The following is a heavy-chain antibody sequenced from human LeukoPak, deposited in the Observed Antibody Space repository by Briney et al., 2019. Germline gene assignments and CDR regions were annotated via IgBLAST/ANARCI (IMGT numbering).Heavy chain of an antibody. J-gene: IGHJ4*02. Sequence: SQTLSLTCAISGDSVSSNLVTWNWIRQSPSRGLEWLGRTYYRSKWSNDYGDPAKSRITINPDTSKNQFSLQLNSVTPEDTAVYYCARVRSGIFEYWGQGTLVTVSS. D-gene: IGHD3-10*01. CDR2: TYYRSKWSN. CDR1: GDSVSSNLVT. V-gene: IGHV6-1*01. CDR3: ARVRSGIFEY.